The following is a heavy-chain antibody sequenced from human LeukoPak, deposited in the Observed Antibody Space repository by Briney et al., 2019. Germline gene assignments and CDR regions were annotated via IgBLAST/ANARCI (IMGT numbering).Heavy chain of an antibody. CDR2: IDYRGST. Sequence: SETLSLTCTVSGGSISSSSYYWSWIRQPPGKGLEWIAYIDYRGSTTYNPSLRSRVTISVDTSRNQFSLKLSSVTAADTAVYYCARSRSGYSYDHAAFEIWGQGTVVTVSS. D-gene: IGHD5-18*01. J-gene: IGHJ3*02. CDR1: GGSISSSSYY. CDR3: ARSRSGYSYDHAAFEI. V-gene: IGHV4-61*01.